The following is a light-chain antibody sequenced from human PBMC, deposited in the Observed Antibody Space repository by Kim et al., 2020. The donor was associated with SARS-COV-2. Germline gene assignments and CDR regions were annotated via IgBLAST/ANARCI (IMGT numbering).Light chain of an antibody. V-gene: IGKV3-20*01. J-gene: IGKJ5*01. CDR1: RSVSNS. Sequence: FSPGGEATLSCRASRSVSNSLAWYQQRPGQAPRLLINGAYNRATGIPDRFVGSGSGTDFTLTISRLESEDFALYYCQQYGNSPITFGQGTRLEIK. CDR3: QQYGNSPIT. CDR2: GAY.